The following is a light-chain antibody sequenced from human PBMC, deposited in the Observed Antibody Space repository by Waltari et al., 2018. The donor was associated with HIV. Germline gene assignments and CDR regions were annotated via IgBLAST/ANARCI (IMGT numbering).Light chain of an antibody. CDR2: LGS. CDR1: QSLLHSNGYSY. J-gene: IGKJ2*01. Sequence: EIVMTQSPLSLPVIPGGPASLPRRSRQSLLHSNGYSYLDWYLQKPGQSPQLLIFLGSRRASGVPDRFSDSGAGTDVTLKISSGEAEDAVVYYCRQALQTFRYTVGQGTKLEIK. V-gene: IGKV2-28*01. CDR3: RQALQTFRYT.